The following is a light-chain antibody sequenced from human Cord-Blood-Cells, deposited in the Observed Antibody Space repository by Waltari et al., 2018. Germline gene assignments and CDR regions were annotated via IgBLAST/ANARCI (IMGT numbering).Light chain of an antibody. CDR1: QSVLYSSNNKNY. CDR3: QQYYSTPT. Sequence: DIVMTQSPDSLAVSLGERATINCKSSQSVLYSSNNKNYLAWYQQKPGQPPKLHIYWASTRESGVPDRFSGSGFGTDFTLTISSLQAEDVAVYYCQQYYSTPTFGQGTKVEIK. J-gene: IGKJ1*01. CDR2: WAS. V-gene: IGKV4-1*01.